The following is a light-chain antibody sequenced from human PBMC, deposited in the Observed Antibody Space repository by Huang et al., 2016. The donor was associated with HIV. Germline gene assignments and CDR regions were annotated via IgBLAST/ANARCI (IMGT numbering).Light chain of an antibody. J-gene: IGKJ1*01. CDR1: QSFTTW. Sequence: DIQMTQSPSTLSASVGDRVTITCRASQSFTTWLAWYQQKPGKAPKLLIYDVSSLESGFPSRFSGSGSGTEFTLTISSLQPDDFATYYCQQYDGYPWTFGQGTKVEIK. CDR3: QQYDGYPWT. CDR2: DVS. V-gene: IGKV1-5*01.